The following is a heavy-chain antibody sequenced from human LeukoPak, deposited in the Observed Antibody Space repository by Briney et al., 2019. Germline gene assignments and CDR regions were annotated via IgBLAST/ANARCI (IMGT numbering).Heavy chain of an antibody. Sequence: SETLSLTCTVSGHSIINSYYWGWIRQPPGKGLEWIGSNYHSGSTYYNPSLKSRVTISVDTSKNQFSLKLSSVIAADTAVYYCARDRQAPDYGGKRPGRAFDIWGQGTMVTVSS. J-gene: IGHJ3*02. V-gene: IGHV4-38-2*02. CDR2: NYHSGST. D-gene: IGHD4-23*01. CDR1: GHSIINSYY. CDR3: ARDRQAPDYGGKRPGRAFDI.